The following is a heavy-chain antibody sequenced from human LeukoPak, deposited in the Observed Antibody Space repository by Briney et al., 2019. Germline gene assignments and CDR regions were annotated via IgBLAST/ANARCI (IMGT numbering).Heavy chain of an antibody. CDR3: ASDLKETDAFDI. V-gene: IGHV3-48*01. J-gene: IGHJ3*02. Sequence: GGSLRLSCTVSGFTFSSYAMNWVRQAPGKGLEWVSYISSSSSTIYYADSVKGRFTISRDNAKNSLYLQMNSLRAEDTAVYYCASDLKETDAFDIWGQGTMVTVSS. CDR2: ISSSSSTI. CDR1: GFTFSSYA.